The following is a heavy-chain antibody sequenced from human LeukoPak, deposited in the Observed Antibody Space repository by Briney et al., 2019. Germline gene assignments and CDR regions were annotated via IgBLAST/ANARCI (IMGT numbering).Heavy chain of an antibody. CDR2: IYYSGST. CDR1: GGSISSSSYY. CDR3: AKGVGPPWFDP. Sequence: SETLSLTCTVSGGSISSSSYYWGWIRQPPGKGLEWIGSIYYSGSTYSPSLKSRVTISIDTSRNQFSMNLNSVTAADTAVYYCAKGVGPPWFDPWGQGTLVTVSS. V-gene: IGHV4-39*07. J-gene: IGHJ5*02.